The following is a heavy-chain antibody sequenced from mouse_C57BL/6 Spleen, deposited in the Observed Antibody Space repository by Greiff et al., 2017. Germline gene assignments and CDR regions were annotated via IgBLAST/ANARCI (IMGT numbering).Heavy chain of an antibody. D-gene: IGHD4-1*01. J-gene: IGHJ3*01. CDR1: GYSITSGYY. V-gene: IGHV3-6*01. Sequence: EVKLVESGPGLVKPSQSLSLTCSVTGYSITSGYYWNWIRQFPGNKLEWMGYISYDGSNNYNPSLKNRISITRDTSKNQFFLKLNSVTTEDTATYYCARGLTGTGFAYWGQGTLVTVSA. CDR3: ARGLTGTGFAY. CDR2: ISYDGSN.